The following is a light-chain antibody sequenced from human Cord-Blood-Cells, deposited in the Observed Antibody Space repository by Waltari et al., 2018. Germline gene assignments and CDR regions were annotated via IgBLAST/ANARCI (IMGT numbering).Light chain of an antibody. J-gene: IGLJ3*02. Sequence: QSALTQPASVSGSPGQSITISCTGTSSDVGSYNLVSWYQQPPGQAPNLMIYEGSKRPSGVSNRFSGSKSGNTASLTISGLQAEDEADYYCCSYAGSSTSWVFGGGTKLTVL. CDR2: EGS. V-gene: IGLV2-23*01. CDR3: CSYAGSSTSWV. CDR1: SSDVGSYNL.